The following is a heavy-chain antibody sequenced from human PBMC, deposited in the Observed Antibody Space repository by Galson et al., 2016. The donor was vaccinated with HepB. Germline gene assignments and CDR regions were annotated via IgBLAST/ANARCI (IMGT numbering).Heavy chain of an antibody. Sequence: SLRLSYAASGFTFSSYAMTWVRQAPGKGLEWVSSLGSGTYYADSVKGRFTISRDNSRNTLHLQMNSLGAGDTAVYYGVRDKISSRAGEGDFFDYWGQGTVVTVSS. D-gene: IGHD2-2*01. CDR3: VRDKISSRAGEGDFFDY. CDR1: GFTFSSYA. CDR2: LGSGT. J-gene: IGHJ4*02. V-gene: IGHV3-23*01.